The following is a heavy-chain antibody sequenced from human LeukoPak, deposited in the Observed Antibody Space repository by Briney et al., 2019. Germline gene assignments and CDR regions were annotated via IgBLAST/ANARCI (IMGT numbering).Heavy chain of an antibody. CDR1: GYTFTGYY. CDR2: INPNSGGT. V-gene: IGHV1-2*02. Sequence: ASVKVSCKASGYTFTGYYMHWVRQAPGQGLEWMGWINPNSGGTNYAQKFQGRVTMTRDTSVSTAYMELSRLRSDDTAVYYCARALTRFQVFWFDPWGQGTLVTVSS. J-gene: IGHJ5*02. CDR3: ARALTRFQVFWFDP. D-gene: IGHD4-11*01.